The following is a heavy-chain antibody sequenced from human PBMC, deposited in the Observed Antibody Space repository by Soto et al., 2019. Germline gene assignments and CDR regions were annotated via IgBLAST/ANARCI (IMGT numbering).Heavy chain of an antibody. Sequence: GTLRLSCAASGFTFTDYYMSWIRQAPGKGLEWVSYITSPRFTKYYGASVSGRFTISRANAKKSLYLQTTSLRVEDTAVYYGAGARPDIVQVVGQTPGYYGMDVWGQGTTVTVSS. CDR1: GFTFTDYY. D-gene: IGHD2-8*02. CDR3: AGARPDIVQVVGQTPGYYGMDV. CDR2: ITSPRFTK. J-gene: IGHJ6*02. V-gene: IGHV3-11*01.